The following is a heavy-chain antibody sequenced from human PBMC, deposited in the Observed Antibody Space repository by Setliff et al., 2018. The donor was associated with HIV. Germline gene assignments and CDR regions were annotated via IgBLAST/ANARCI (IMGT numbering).Heavy chain of an antibody. V-gene: IGHV3-23*01. J-gene: IGHJ1*01. CDR3: AGESSIAVAEYFQH. CDR1: GFTFSSHA. Sequence: PGGSLRLSCAASGFTFSSHAMTWVRQAPGQGLELVSAISGSGGSTYYADSVKGRFTISRDNSKNTLYLQMNSLRAEDTAVYYCAGESSIAVAEYFQHWGQGTLVTVSS. D-gene: IGHD6-19*01. CDR2: ISGSGGST.